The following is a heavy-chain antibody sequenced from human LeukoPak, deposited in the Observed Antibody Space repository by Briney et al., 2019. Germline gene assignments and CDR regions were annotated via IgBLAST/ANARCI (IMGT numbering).Heavy chain of an antibody. D-gene: IGHD4-17*01. CDR2: ISAYNGNT. Sequence: ASVKVSCKASGYAFTSYGISWVRQAPGQGLEWMGWISAYNGNTNYAQKLQGRVTMTTDTSTSTAYMELRSLRSDDTAVYYCATTRDYYYYYMDVWGKGTTVTVSS. V-gene: IGHV1-18*01. CDR3: ATTRDYYYYYMDV. J-gene: IGHJ6*03. CDR1: GYAFTSYG.